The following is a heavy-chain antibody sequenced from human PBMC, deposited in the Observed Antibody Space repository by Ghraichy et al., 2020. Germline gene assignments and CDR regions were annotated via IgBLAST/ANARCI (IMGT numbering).Heavy chain of an antibody. V-gene: IGHV4-39*01. CDR3: ATSGYSSSWWVAPTPRLHEWFDP. Sequence: SETLSLTCTVSGGSISSSSYYWGWIRQPPGKGLEWIGSIYYSGSTYYNPSLKSRVTISVDTSKNQFSLKLSSVTAADTAVYYCATSGYSSSWWVAPTPRLHEWFDPWGQGTLVTVSS. J-gene: IGHJ5*02. CDR2: IYYSGST. D-gene: IGHD6-13*01. CDR1: GGSISSSSYY.